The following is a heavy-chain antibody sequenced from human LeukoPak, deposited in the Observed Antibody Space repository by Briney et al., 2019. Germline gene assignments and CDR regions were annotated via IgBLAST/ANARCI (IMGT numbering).Heavy chain of an antibody. CDR3: ARYCSSISCYGDYYYMDV. D-gene: IGHD2-2*01. Sequence: SETLSLTCTVSGGSISSYCWSWIRQPAGKGLEWIGRIYTGGSTYYNPSLMGRVTISADKSKNQFSLKLRSVTAADTAVYYCARYCSSISCYGDYYYMDVWGKGTKVTVSS. J-gene: IGHJ6*03. V-gene: IGHV4-4*07. CDR1: GGSISSYC. CDR2: IYTGGST.